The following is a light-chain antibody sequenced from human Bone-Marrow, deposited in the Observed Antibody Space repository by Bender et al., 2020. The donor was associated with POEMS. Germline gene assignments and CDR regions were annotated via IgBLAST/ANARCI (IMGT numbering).Light chain of an antibody. CDR1: SGHSTYA. Sequence: QLVVTQWPSVSASRGASVNLTCTLSSGHSTYAIAWHQQKPEKGPRYLMKLNSDGSHSKGNGIPDRFSGSSSGAERYLTISSLQSEDEADYYCQTWGTGIQVFGGGTKLTVL. J-gene: IGLJ3*02. V-gene: IGLV4-69*02. CDR2: LNSDGSH. CDR3: QTWGTGIQV.